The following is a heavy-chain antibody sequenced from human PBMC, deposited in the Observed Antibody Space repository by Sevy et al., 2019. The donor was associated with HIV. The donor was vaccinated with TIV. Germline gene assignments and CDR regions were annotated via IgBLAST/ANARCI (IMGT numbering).Heavy chain of an antibody. J-gene: IGHJ4*02. CDR2: ISGRSSYI. D-gene: IGHD2-2*01. Sequence: GGSLRLSCAASGFTFSDYYMNWVRQAPGKGLEWVSSISGRSSYIHYGDSVRGRFTISSDNAKISLYLQMNSLRVDDTAVYFCARDGGCSSTSCLLYFDSWGQGALVTVSS. CDR1: GFTFSDYY. V-gene: IGHV3-21*01. CDR3: ARDGGCSSTSCLLYFDS.